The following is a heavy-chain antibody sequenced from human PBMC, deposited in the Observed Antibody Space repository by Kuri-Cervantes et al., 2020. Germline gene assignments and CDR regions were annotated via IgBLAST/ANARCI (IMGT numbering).Heavy chain of an antibody. CDR2: IGTAGDT. CDR3: AKVAFGFFLNWFDP. CDR1: GFTFSSYD. J-gene: IGHJ5*02. Sequence: ETLSLTCAASGFTFSSYDMHWVRQATGKGLEWVSAIGTAGDTYYPGSVKGRFTISRENAKNSLYLQMNSLRAGDTAVYYCAKVAFGFFLNWFDPWGQGTLVTVSS. D-gene: IGHD3-10*01. V-gene: IGHV3-13*01.